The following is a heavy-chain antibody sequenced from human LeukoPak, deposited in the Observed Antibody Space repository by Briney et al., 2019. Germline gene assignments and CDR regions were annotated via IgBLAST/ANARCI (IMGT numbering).Heavy chain of an antibody. J-gene: IGHJ1*01. Sequence: SETLSLTCAVSGDSISNNYWTWVRQPAGKGLEWIGRMYSSGTSNYNPSLRSQLTMSIDVSKSQFSLKLSSVTAADTALYYCARTRYSDYNWLDSWGQGTLVIVSS. CDR2: MYSSGTS. V-gene: IGHV4-4*07. CDR3: ARTRYSDYNWLDS. D-gene: IGHD5-24*01. CDR1: GDSISNNY.